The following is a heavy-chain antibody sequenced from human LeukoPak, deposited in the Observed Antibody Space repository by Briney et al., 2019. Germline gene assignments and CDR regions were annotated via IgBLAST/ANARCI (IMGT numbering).Heavy chain of an antibody. D-gene: IGHD4-17*01. Sequence: ASVKVSCKASGYTFTGYYMHWVRQAPGQELEWMGWINPNSGGTNYAQKFQGRVTMTRDTSISTAYMELSRLRSDDTAVYYCAGADYGDYGFDYWGQGTLVTVSS. CDR1: GYTFTGYY. CDR2: INPNSGGT. V-gene: IGHV1-2*02. CDR3: AGADYGDYGFDY. J-gene: IGHJ4*02.